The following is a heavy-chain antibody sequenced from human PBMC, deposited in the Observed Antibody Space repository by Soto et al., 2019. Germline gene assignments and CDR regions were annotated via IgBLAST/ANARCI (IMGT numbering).Heavy chain of an antibody. J-gene: IGHJ5*02. CDR2: IYYSGST. CDR3: ARGVLGWFDP. Sequence: LSLTCTVSCVAISIGGYYWSWIRQHPGKGLEWIGYIYYSGSTYYNPSLKSRVTISVDTSKNQFSLKLSSVTAADTAVYYCARGVLGWFDPWGQGTLVTVSS. CDR1: CVAISIGGYY. V-gene: IGHV4-30-4*08.